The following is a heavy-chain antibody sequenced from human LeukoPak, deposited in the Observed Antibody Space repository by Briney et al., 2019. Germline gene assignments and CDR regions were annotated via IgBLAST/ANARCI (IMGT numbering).Heavy chain of an antibody. J-gene: IGHJ4*02. V-gene: IGHV4-59*08. CDR2: IYYSGST. Sequence: SETLSLTCTVSGXSISSYYWSWIRQPPGKGLEWIGYIYYSGSTNYNPSLKSRVTISVDTSKNQFSLKLSSVTAADTAVYYCASTYCSGGSCYWALDYWGQGTQVTVSS. CDR1: GXSISSYY. D-gene: IGHD2-15*01. CDR3: ASTYCSGGSCYWALDY.